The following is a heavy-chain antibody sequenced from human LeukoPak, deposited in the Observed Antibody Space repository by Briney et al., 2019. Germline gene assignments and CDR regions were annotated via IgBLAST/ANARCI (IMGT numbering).Heavy chain of an antibody. CDR1: GGSISSSSYY. CDR2: IYYSGST. CDR3: ARERHIVVVTASPGDAFDI. V-gene: IGHV4-39*07. D-gene: IGHD2-21*02. J-gene: IGHJ3*02. Sequence: SETLSLTCTVSGGSISSSSYYWGWIRQPPGKGLEWIGSIYYSGSTYYNPSLKSRVTISVDTSKNQFSLKLSSVTAADTAVYYCARERHIVVVTASPGDAFDIWGQGTMVTVSS.